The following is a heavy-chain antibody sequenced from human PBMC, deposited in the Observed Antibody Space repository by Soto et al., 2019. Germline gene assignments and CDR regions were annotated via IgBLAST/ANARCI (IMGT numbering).Heavy chain of an antibody. D-gene: IGHD3-22*01. V-gene: IGHV4-31*03. J-gene: IGHJ4*02. CDR3: ARVGYDSSGYSVQLAYFVDY. CDR1: GGSISSGGYY. Sequence: SETLSLTCTVSGGSISSGGYYWSWIRQHPGKGLEWIGYIYYSGSTYYNPCMKSRVTISVDTSKNQFSLKLSSVTAADTAVYYCARVGYDSSGYSVQLAYFVDYWGEGTLVTVSS. CDR2: IYYSGST.